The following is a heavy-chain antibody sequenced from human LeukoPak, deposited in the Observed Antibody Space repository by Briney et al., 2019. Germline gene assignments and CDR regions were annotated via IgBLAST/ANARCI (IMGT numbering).Heavy chain of an antibody. CDR2: VRGGGINT. Sequence: GGSLRLSCAASGFTFSIYAMIWVRQAPGKGLEWVASVRGGGINTYYAGSVKGRFTISRDNSKNTLYLQMNNLRAEDTAVYYCAKKDGYTSSWSFDYWGQGTLVTVSS. CDR1: GFTFSIYA. CDR3: AKKDGYTSSWSFDY. J-gene: IGHJ4*02. V-gene: IGHV3-23*01. D-gene: IGHD6-13*01.